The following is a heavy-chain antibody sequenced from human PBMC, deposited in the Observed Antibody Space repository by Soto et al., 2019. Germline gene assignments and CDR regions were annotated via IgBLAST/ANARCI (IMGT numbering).Heavy chain of an antibody. CDR2: IIPIFGTA. CDR3: ARDPLLRVGATSYYYYGMDV. Sequence: QVQLVQSGAEVKKPGSSVKVSCKASGGSFSSYAISWVRQAPGQGLEWMGGIIPIFGTANYAQKFQGRVTITADKSTSRAYMELISLRSADTAVYYWARDPLLRVGATSYYYYGMDVWGQGTTVTVSS. J-gene: IGHJ6*02. V-gene: IGHV1-69*06. CDR1: GGSFSSYA. D-gene: IGHD1-26*01.